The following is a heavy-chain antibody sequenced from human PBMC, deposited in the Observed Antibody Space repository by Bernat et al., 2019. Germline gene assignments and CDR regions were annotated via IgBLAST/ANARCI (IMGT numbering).Heavy chain of an antibody. J-gene: IGHJ4*02. CDR2: ISGSGGST. CDR1: GFTFSSYA. Sequence: EVQLVESGGDLVQPGGSLRLSCAASGFTFSSYAMSWVRQAPGKGLEWVSAISGSGGSTYYADSVKGRFTISRDNSKNTLYLQMNSLRAEDTAVYYCATDIYGSGSYIGYWGQGTLVTVSS. D-gene: IGHD3-10*01. CDR3: ATDIYGSGSYIGY. V-gene: IGHV3-23*04.